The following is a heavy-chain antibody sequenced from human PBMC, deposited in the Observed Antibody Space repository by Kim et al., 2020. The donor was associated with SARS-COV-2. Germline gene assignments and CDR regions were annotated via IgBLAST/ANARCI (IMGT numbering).Heavy chain of an antibody. D-gene: IGHD3-22*01. CDR2: INPSGGST. CDR3: ARAGCYYDSEEAFDI. V-gene: IGHV1-46*01. CDR1: GYTFTSYY. Sequence: ASVKVSCKASGYTFTSYYMHWVRQAPGQGLEWMGIINPSGGSTSYAQKFQGRVTMTRDTSTSTVYMELSSLRSEDTAVYYCARAGCYYDSEEAFDIWGQGTMVTVSS. J-gene: IGHJ3*02.